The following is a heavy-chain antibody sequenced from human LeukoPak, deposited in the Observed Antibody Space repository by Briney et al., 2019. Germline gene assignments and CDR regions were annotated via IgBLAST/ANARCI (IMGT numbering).Heavy chain of an antibody. CDR1: GGTFSSYT. D-gene: IGHD6-6*01. J-gene: IGHJ4*02. Sequence: ASVKVSCKASGGTFSSYTISWVRQAPGQGREWMGRIIPILGIANYAQKFQGRVTITADKSTSTAYMELSSLRSEDTAVYYCARDHVYSSSGPLDYWGQGTLVTVSS. CDR3: ARDHVYSSSGPLDY. V-gene: IGHV1-69*04. CDR2: IIPILGIA.